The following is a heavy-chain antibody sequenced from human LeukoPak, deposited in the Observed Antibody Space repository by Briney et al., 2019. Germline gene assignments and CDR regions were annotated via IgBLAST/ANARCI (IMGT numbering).Heavy chain of an antibody. CDR1: GYTFTSYD. V-gene: IGHV1-8*01. J-gene: IGHJ4*02. CDR3: ARSITIFGVVIMGPQSH. D-gene: IGHD3-3*01. Sequence: ASVKVSCKASGYTFTSYDIDWVRQATGQGLEWMGWMNPNSGNTGYAQKFQGRVTMTRDTPISTAYMELSRLRSDDTAVYYCARSITIFGVVIMGPQSHWGQGTLLTVSS. CDR2: MNPNSGNT.